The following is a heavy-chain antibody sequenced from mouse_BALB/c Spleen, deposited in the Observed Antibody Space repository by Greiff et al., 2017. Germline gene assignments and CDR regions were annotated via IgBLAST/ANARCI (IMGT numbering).Heavy chain of an antibody. J-gene: IGHJ2*01. Sequence: VQLKESGPGLVKPSQSLSLTCSVTGYSITSGYYWNWIRQFPGNKLEWMGYISYDGSNNYNPSLKNRISITRDTSKNQFFLKLNSVTTEDTATYYCARGAYGNSDYWGQGTTLTVSS. CDR3: ARGAYGNSDY. CDR1: GYSITSGYY. V-gene: IGHV3-6*02. CDR2: ISYDGSN. D-gene: IGHD2-1*01.